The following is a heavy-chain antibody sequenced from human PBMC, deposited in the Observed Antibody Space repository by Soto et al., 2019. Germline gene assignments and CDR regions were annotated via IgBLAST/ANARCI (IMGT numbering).Heavy chain of an antibody. D-gene: IGHD1-26*01. J-gene: IGHJ3*01. V-gene: IGHV1-46*01. CDR3: ARDPSEGSYYGSAIED. CDR2: INPSGGTA. Sequence: QVQLVQSGAEVKKPGASVKVSCKASGYIFTKYYIHWVRQAPGRGLEWMGVINPSGGTATYAQKVQDRVTMTRDTSTSTVDMELSRLRSDDTGVYYCARDPSEGSYYGSAIEDWGQGTMVTVS. CDR1: GYIFTKYY.